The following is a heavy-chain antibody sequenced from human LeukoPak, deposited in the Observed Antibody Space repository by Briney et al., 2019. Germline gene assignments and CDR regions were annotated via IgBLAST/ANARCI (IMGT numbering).Heavy chain of an antibody. CDR3: ARVKAVVTPWVFDY. CDR2: IYYSGST. J-gene: IGHJ4*02. D-gene: IGHD4-23*01. Sequence: SETLSLTCTVSGGSISSSSYYWGWIRQPPGKGLGWIGSIYYSGSTYYNPSLKSRVTISVDTSKNQFSLKLSSVTAADTAVYYCARVKAVVTPWVFDYWGQGSLVTVSS. CDR1: GGSISSSSYY. V-gene: IGHV4-39*07.